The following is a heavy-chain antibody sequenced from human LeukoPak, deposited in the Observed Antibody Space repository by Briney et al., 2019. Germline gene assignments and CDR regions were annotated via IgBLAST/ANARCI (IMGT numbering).Heavy chain of an antibody. CDR3: ARATVVTNWFDP. CDR2: IIPIFGTA. V-gene: IGHV1-69*05. J-gene: IGHJ5*02. CDR1: GGTFSSYA. D-gene: IGHD4-23*01. Sequence: EASVKVSCKASGGTFSSYAISWVRQAPGQGLEWMGGIIPIFGTANYAQKFQGRVTITTDESTSTAYMELSSLRSEDTAVYYCARATVVTNWFDPWGQGTVVTVSS.